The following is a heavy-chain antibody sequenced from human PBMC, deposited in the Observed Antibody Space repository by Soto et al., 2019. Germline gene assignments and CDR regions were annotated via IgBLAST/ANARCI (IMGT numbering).Heavy chain of an antibody. CDR3: AAAEIAAAASYFDY. J-gene: IGHJ4*02. Sequence: GASVKVSCKASGYTFTSYYMHWVRQAPGQGLEWMGIINPSGGSTSYAQKFQGRVTITRDMSTSTAYMELSSLRSEDTAVYYCAAAEIAAAASYFDYWGQGTLVTVSS. CDR2: INPSGGST. D-gene: IGHD6-13*01. V-gene: IGHV1-46*01. CDR1: GYTFTSYY.